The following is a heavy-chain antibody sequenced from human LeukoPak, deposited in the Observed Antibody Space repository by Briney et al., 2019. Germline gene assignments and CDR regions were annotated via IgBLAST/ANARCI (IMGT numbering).Heavy chain of an antibody. D-gene: IGHD3-22*01. Sequence: GGSLRLSCTASGFTLSSYEMSWIRQAPGKGLEWVSLISWDGGVTYHADSVKGRFTISRDNSKNSLYLQMNSLRTEDTALYYCAKARGLIGGAFDIWGQGTMVTVSS. CDR3: AKARGLIGGAFDI. CDR1: GFTLSSYE. J-gene: IGHJ3*02. CDR2: ISWDGGVT. V-gene: IGHV3-43*01.